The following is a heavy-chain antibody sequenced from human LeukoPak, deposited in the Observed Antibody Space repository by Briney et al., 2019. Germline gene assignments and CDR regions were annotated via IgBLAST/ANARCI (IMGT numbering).Heavy chain of an antibody. V-gene: IGHV1-2*02. J-gene: IGHJ4*02. CDR1: GYNLIGYF. D-gene: IGHD2-15*01. Sequence: ASVKVSCKPSGYNLIGYFIHWVRQAPGQGLEWMGWIDTQRGATAYANKFQGRVTLTRDTTTTTVYMESNSLRSDDTAVYFCARVRGGYCTGDRCYGDFFFDNWGQGTLVTVTS. CDR2: IDTQRGAT. CDR3: ARVRGGYCTGDRCYGDFFFDN.